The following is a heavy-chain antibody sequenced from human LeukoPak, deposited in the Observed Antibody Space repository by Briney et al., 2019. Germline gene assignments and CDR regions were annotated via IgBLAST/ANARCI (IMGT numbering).Heavy chain of an antibody. Sequence: SETLSLTCAVSGGSISSGDYYWSWIRQPPGMGREWIGYIYYSGSTYYNPSLKSRVTISVDTSKNQFSLKLSSVTAADTAVYYCARERIRPDDYYYYYYGMDVWGQGTTVTVSS. CDR3: ARERIRPDDYYYYYYGMDV. J-gene: IGHJ6*02. V-gene: IGHV4-30-4*01. CDR2: IYYSGST. D-gene: IGHD3-3*01. CDR1: GGSISSGDYY.